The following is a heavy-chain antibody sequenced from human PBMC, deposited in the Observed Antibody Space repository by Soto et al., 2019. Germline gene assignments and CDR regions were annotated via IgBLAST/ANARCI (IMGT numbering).Heavy chain of an antibody. D-gene: IGHD2-2*01. CDR3: ARTPGFLGYCSSTSCPYGMDV. V-gene: IGHV3-21*01. CDR2: ISSSSSYI. Sequence: GGSLRLSSAASGFPFSSYSMNWVRQAPGKGLEWVSSISSSSSYIYYADSVKGRFTISRDNAKNSLYLQMNSLRAEDTAVYYCARTPGFLGYCSSTSCPYGMDVWGQGTTVTVSS. CDR1: GFPFSSYS. J-gene: IGHJ6*02.